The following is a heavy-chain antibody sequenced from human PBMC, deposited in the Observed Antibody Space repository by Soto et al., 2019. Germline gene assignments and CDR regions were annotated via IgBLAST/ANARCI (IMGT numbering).Heavy chain of an antibody. CDR2: ISGSGSST. Sequence: EVQLLESGGGLVQPGGSLRLSCAASGFTFSNYAMNWVRQAPGKGLEWVSVISGSGSSTYYADSVKGRFSISRDHSKNTLELQMSSLRADDTAVYYCARRSPSWAFDIWGQGTMVTVSS. CDR1: GFTFSNYA. CDR3: ARRSPSWAFDI. V-gene: IGHV3-23*01. J-gene: IGHJ3*02. D-gene: IGHD2-15*01.